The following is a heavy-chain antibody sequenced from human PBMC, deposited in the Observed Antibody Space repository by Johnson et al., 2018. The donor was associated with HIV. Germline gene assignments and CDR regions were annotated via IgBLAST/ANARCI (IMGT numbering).Heavy chain of an antibody. V-gene: IGHV3-30*14. D-gene: IGHD2-2*01. CDR1: GFTFSSYA. CDR3: ARDEVDDGAFDV. Sequence: QVQLVESGGGLVQPGGSLRLSCAASGFTFSSYAMHWVRQAPGKGLEWVAVISYDGSNKYYADSVKGRCTISRDSYKNTLYLQMNSLRVEDAAIYYCARDEVDDGAFDVWGQGTMVTVSS. CDR2: ISYDGSNK. J-gene: IGHJ3*01.